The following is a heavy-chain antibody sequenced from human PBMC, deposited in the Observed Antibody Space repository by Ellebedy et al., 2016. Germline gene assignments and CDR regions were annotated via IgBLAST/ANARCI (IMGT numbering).Heavy chain of an antibody. CDR1: GDSISSTNYY. Sequence: SETLSLTXTVSGDSISSTNYYWSWIRQPPGKGLEWIGRIYTSGSTNYNPSLKSRVTMSVDTSKNQFSLKLSSVTAADTAVYYCARGEDVVVPAAMDVWGKGTTVTVSS. J-gene: IGHJ6*04. D-gene: IGHD2-2*01. CDR2: IYTSGST. CDR3: ARGEDVVVPAAMDV. V-gene: IGHV4-61*02.